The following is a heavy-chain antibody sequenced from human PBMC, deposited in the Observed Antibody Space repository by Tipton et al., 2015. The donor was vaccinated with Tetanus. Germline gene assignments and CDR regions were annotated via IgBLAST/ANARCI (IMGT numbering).Heavy chain of an antibody. Sequence: SLRLSCVASGFTFEDHTMHWVRQAPGEGLEWVAVVTWDGGSTFYADSVQGRFTISRDNSKNSLFLQMSSLRTEDTALYYCVRGTNGFDSWGQGTPVTVSS. CDR2: VTWDGGST. D-gene: IGHD3-16*01. V-gene: IGHV3-43*01. CDR1: GFTFEDHT. J-gene: IGHJ5*01. CDR3: VRGTNGFDS.